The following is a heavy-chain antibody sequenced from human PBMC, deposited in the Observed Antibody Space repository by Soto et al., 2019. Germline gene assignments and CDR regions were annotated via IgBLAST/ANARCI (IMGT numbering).Heavy chain of an antibody. V-gene: IGHV4-34*01. D-gene: IGHD6-6*01. Sequence: QVQLHQWGAGLLKPSETLSLACSLYSGSLSGYYWSWIRQPPGKGLEWIGEISPSGTTNYSPSLKRRVSISVDTSKTQFSLTLTSLTAADTAVYYWARAPKVSGSAQTRPDFWGQGPLVTVSS. CDR2: ISPSGTT. J-gene: IGHJ4*02. CDR1: SGSLSGYY. CDR3: ARAPKVSGSAQTRPDF.